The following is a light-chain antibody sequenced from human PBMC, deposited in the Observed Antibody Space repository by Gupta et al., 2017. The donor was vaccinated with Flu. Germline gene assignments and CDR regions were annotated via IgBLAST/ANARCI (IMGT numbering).Light chain of an antibody. CDR3: APGDRARSSGL. Sequence: VTTPCAGTSSSIGHNDVSWYQHVPEAAPNLLIYENDRRLSVTPHRFSGSKSGTSATLYITGLQTGEDADYYCAPGDRARSSGLFGGGIKLTVL. CDR2: END. J-gene: IGLJ3*02. CDR1: SSSIGHND. V-gene: IGLV1-51*01.